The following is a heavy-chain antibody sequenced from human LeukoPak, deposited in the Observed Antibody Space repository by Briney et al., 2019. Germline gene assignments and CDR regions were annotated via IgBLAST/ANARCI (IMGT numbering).Heavy chain of an antibody. D-gene: IGHD5-24*01. Sequence: GGSLRLSCAASGFTFSSYAMSWVRQAPGKGLEWVANIKQGGREKYYVDSVKGRFTTSRDNAKNSLYLQMNSLRAEDTAVYYCAREGREGYGFDYWGQGTLVTVSS. V-gene: IGHV3-7*01. CDR2: IKQGGREK. CDR3: AREGREGYGFDY. CDR1: GFTFSSYA. J-gene: IGHJ4*02.